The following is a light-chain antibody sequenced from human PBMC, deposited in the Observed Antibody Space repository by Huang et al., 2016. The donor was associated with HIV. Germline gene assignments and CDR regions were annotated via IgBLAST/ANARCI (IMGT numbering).Light chain of an antibody. CDR2: GAS. CDR1: QSVRSD. CDR3: QQYNNWPPYT. Sequence: EIVMTQSPAILSVSPGERATLSCRASQSVRSDLAWYQQKPGQAPRLLIYGASTRATGTPARFSGSGSVTDFTLTISSLQSEDFAVYYCQQYNNWPPYTFGQGTKLEIK. J-gene: IGKJ2*01. V-gene: IGKV3-15*01.